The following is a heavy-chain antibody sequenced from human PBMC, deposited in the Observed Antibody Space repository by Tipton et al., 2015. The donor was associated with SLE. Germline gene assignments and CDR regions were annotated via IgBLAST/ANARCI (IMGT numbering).Heavy chain of an antibody. CDR1: GFTFSDYY. Sequence: GSLRLSCAASGFTFSDYYMSWIRQAPGKGLEWVSYISSSSSYTNYADSVKGRFTISRDNAKNSLYLQMNSLRAEDTAVYYCARPNTDSGTYYTLGYWGQGTLVTVSS. J-gene: IGHJ4*02. D-gene: IGHD3-10*01. CDR2: ISSSSSYT. V-gene: IGHV3-11*06. CDR3: ARPNTDSGTYYTLGY.